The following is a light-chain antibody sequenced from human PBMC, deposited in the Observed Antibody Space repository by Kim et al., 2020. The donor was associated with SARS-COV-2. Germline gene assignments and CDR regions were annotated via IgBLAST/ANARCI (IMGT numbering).Light chain of an antibody. CDR1: QSISSW. Sequence: DIQMTQSPSPLSASVGDRVTITCRASQSISSWLAWYQQKPGKAPKLLIYKASSLESGVPSRFSGSGSGTEFTLTISSLQPDDFATYYCQQYNSYWRTFGQGTKVDIK. V-gene: IGKV1-5*03. J-gene: IGKJ1*01. CDR2: KAS. CDR3: QQYNSYWRT.